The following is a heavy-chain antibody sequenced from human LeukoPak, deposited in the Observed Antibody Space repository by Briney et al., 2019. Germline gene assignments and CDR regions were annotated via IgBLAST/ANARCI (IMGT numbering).Heavy chain of an antibody. D-gene: IGHD6-13*01. CDR2: ISSSSSYI. CDR1: GFTFSSYS. V-gene: IGHV3-21*01. Sequence: GGSLRLPCAASGFTFSSYSMNWVRQAPGKGLEWVSSISSSSSYIYYADSVKGRFTISRDNAKNSLYLQMNSLRAEDTAVYYCARDVAAAGYYWGQGTLVTVSS. CDR3: ARDVAAAGYY. J-gene: IGHJ4*02.